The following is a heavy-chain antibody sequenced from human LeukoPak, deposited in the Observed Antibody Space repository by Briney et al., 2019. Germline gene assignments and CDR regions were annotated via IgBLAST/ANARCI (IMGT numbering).Heavy chain of an antibody. D-gene: IGHD5-18*01. CDR3: AKARGDTAMVVFDY. CDR2: ISGSGGTI. V-gene: IGHV3-23*01. CDR1: GFTSSNYA. J-gene: IGHJ4*02. Sequence: PGGSLRLSCAAFGFTSSNYAMSWVRQAPGKGLEWVSTISGSGGTIYYVDSVKGRFTISRDNSKNTLYLQMNSLRAEDTAVYYCAKARGDTAMVVFDYWGQGTLVTVSS.